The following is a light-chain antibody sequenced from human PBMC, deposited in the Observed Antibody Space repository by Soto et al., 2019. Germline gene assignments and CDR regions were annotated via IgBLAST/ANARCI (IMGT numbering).Light chain of an antibody. CDR2: GAS. V-gene: IGKV3-15*01. J-gene: IGKJ1*01. CDR1: QSVSSN. CDR3: QKYNNWPLT. Sequence: EIVMTQSPVTLSVSPGERATLSCRASQSVSSNLAWYQQKPGQAPRPLIYGASTRATGIPARFSGSGSGTEFTLTITSLKSEDFAEYHCQKYNNWPLTFGQGTKVDIK.